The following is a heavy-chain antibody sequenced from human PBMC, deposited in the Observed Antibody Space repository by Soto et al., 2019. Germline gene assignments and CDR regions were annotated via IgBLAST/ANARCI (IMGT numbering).Heavy chain of an antibody. D-gene: IGHD6-6*01. Sequence: ASLKVSCEASGYTFPGYDIHWVRQAPGQRHEGMGWINGGNGDTKYSQKFQGRVTITANNSTSTAYMELSSLRSEDTAVYYCARTHQSIAARGYFDYWGQGTLVTVSS. CDR2: INGGNGDT. CDR1: GYTFPGYD. J-gene: IGHJ4*02. CDR3: ARTHQSIAARGYFDY. V-gene: IGHV1-3*01.